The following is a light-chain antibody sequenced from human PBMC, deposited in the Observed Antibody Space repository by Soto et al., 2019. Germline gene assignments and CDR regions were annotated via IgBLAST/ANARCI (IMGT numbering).Light chain of an antibody. CDR2: DAS. J-gene: IGKJ4*01. CDR1: QSVGSY. CDR3: QQRSNWHQLT. V-gene: IGKV3-11*01. Sequence: VVTQSPATLSLSPGERATLSCRASQSVGSYLAWYQKEPGQAPRLLLYDASNRATGIPARFSGSGSGTDFTLTISSLEPEDFAVYYCQQRSNWHQLTFGGGTKVDI.